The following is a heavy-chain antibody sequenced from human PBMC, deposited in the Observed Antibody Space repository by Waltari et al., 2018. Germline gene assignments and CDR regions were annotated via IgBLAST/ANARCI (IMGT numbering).Heavy chain of an antibody. CDR1: GGSISSSSYY. J-gene: IGHJ5*02. D-gene: IGHD1-26*01. CDR3: ARHNAGARGNWFDP. V-gene: IGHV4-39*01. CDR2: IYYSGST. Sequence: QLQLQESGPGLVKPSETLSLTCTVSGGSISSSSYYWGWIRQPPGKGLEWIGSIYYSGSTYYNPYLKSRVTISVDTSKNQFSLKLSSVTAADTAVYYCARHNAGARGNWFDPWGQGTLVTVSS.